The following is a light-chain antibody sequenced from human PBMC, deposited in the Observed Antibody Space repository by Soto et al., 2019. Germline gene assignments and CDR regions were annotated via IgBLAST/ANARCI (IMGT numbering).Light chain of an antibody. J-gene: IGKJ1*01. V-gene: IGKV3-20*01. CDR3: QQYGSSPRT. CDR2: VAS. Sequence: EIVLTQSPGTLSLSPGDRATLSCRASQSVSSNYLAWYQQKPGQAPRLLIYVASIRATGIPDRFSGSGSGADFTLTIWRLEPEDFAVYYCQQYGSSPRTFGQGTKVEIK. CDR1: QSVSSNY.